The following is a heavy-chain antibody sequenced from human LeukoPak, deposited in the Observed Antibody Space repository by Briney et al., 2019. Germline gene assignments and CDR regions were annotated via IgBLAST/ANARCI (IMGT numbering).Heavy chain of an antibody. Sequence: GGSLRLSCAASGFTFSSYGMHWVRQAPGKGLEWVAFIRYDGSNKYYADSVKGRFTISRDNSKNTLYLQMNSLRAEDTAVYYCARASVIYCSSTSCYFEYFQHWGQGTLVTVSS. J-gene: IGHJ1*01. D-gene: IGHD2-2*01. CDR3: ARASVIYCSSTSCYFEYFQH. CDR1: GFTFSSYG. CDR2: IRYDGSNK. V-gene: IGHV3-30*02.